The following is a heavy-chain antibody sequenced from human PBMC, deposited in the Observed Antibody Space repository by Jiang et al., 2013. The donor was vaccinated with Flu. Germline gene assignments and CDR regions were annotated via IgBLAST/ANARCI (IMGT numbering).Heavy chain of an antibody. CDR1: GASISSYY. CDR2: VHYSGTT. Sequence: SGSGLVKPSETLSLTCTVSGASISSYYWTWIRQPPGKGLEWIGYVHYSGTTNYNPSLKSRVTMSVDSSKNQCSLKLSSVTAADTAVYYCASRGSDSSTFDHWGQGTLVTVSS. J-gene: IGHJ4*02. V-gene: IGHV4-59*01. D-gene: IGHD6-6*01. CDR3: ASRGSDSSTFDH.